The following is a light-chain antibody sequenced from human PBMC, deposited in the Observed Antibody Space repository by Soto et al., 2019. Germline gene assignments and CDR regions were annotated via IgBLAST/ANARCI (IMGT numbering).Light chain of an antibody. CDR2: LGS. CDR1: QSLLHSNGNNY. J-gene: IGKJ4*01. CDR3: TQALESIT. V-gene: IGKV2-28*01. Sequence: VMTQSPLSLSVTPGEPASISCRSSQSLLHSNGNNYLDWYLQKPGQSPQLLTYLGSIRASGVPDRFSCSGLATDFTLDISRVEVADVGVYYCTQALESITFGGGTNVESK.